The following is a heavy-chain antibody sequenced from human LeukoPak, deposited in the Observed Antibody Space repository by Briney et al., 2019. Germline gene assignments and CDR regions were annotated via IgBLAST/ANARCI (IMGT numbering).Heavy chain of an antibody. CDR2: IYHSGST. CDR1: GYSISSGYY. CDR3: ARDNEVVVAATQNWFDP. Sequence: SETLSLTCTVSGYSISSGYYWGWIRQPPGKGLEWIGSIYHSGSTYYNPSLKSRVTISVDTSKNQFSLKLSSVTAADTAVYYCARDNEVVVAATQNWFDPWGQGTLVTVSS. V-gene: IGHV4-38-2*02. J-gene: IGHJ5*02. D-gene: IGHD2-15*01.